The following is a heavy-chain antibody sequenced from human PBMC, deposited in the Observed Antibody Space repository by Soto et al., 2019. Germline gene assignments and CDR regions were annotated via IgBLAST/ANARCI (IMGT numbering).Heavy chain of an antibody. V-gene: IGHV4-39*01. Sequence: PSETLSLTCPVSDGSISSSSYYWGFLLQPPWKGLEWIGSIYYSGSTYYNPSLKSRVTISVDTSKNQFSLKLSSVTAADTAVYYCARHYWNEQLVGNWFDTWGQGTLVTVSS. CDR3: ARHYWNEQLVGNWFDT. CDR2: IYYSGST. D-gene: IGHD6-13*01. CDR1: DGSISSSSYY. J-gene: IGHJ5*02.